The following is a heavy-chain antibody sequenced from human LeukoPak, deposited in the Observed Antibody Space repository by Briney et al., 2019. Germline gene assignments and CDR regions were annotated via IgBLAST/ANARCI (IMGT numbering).Heavy chain of an antibody. CDR2: ISHDGSNK. J-gene: IGHJ4*02. CDR3: AKGQWFGELLPFDY. D-gene: IGHD3-10*01. Sequence: GGSLRLSCAASGFSFSSFGMHWVRQAPAKGLEWVAVISHDGSNKNYADSVKGRFTMSRDNSKNTVYLQMNSLRGEDTAVYYCAKGQWFGELLPFDYWSQGALVSVSS. CDR1: GFSFSSFG. V-gene: IGHV3-30*18.